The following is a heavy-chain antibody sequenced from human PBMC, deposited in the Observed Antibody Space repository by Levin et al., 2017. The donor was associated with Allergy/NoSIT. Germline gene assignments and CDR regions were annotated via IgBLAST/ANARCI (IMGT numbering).Heavy chain of an antibody. Sequence: PSETLSLTCAVSGASISSDNWWSWVRQPPGKGLEWIGEIFNTGRTNSNPSLKSLVTISMDRSKNQFSLKLSSVTAADTAIYYCAKADRSYYFGMDVWGQGTTVTVSS. CDR1: GASISSDNW. J-gene: IGHJ6*02. CDR3: AKADRSYYFGMDV. V-gene: IGHV4-4*02. CDR2: IFNTGRT.